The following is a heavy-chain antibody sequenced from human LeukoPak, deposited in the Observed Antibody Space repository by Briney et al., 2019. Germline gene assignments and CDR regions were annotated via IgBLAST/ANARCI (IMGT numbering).Heavy chain of an antibody. V-gene: IGHV3-48*03. CDR3: ARDHNYAFDY. CDR2: ISSSGSTI. Sequence: GGSLRLSCAASGFTFSSYEMNWVRQAPGKGLEWVSYISSSGSTIYYADSVKGRFTISGDNARNSLFLQMNSLRAEDTAVYYCARDHNYAFDYWGQGTLVTVSS. D-gene: IGHD5-18*01. CDR1: GFTFSSYE. J-gene: IGHJ4*02.